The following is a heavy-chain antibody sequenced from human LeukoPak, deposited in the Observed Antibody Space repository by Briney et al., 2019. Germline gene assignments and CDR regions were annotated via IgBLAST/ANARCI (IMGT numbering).Heavy chain of an antibody. Sequence: PGGSLRLSCAASGLTFSSNYMSWVRQAPGKGLEWVSVIYSGGSTYYADSVKGRFTISRDNSKNTLYLQMNSLRAEDTAVYYCAREILRSGWYFETSNWGQGTLVTVSS. V-gene: IGHV3-53*01. CDR2: IYSGGST. CDR1: GLTFSSNY. D-gene: IGHD6-19*01. CDR3: AREILRSGWYFETSN. J-gene: IGHJ4*02.